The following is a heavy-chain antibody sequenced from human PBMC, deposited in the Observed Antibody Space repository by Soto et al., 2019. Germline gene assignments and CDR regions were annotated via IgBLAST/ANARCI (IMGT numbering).Heavy chain of an antibody. D-gene: IGHD3-22*01. V-gene: IGHV1-69*12. Sequence: QVQLVQSGAEVKKPGSSVKVSCKASGGTFSSYAISWVRQAPVQGIEWMGGIIHIFVTANYAQKFQGRVTIAEDDPTSTAYMELTSLRSETTAVYYCASSHRGSGYRNDAFDIWGHRRMVTVSS. CDR2: IIHIFVTA. CDR1: GGTFSSYA. CDR3: ASSHRGSGYRNDAFDI. J-gene: IGHJ3*02.